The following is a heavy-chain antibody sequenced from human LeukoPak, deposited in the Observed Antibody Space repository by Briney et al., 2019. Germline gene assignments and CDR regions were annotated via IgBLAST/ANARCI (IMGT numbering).Heavy chain of an antibody. Sequence: PGGSLRLSCAVSGFTFSSYAMSWVRQAPGKGLEWVSAISGSGGSTYYADSVKGRFTISRDNSRNSLHLQMNSLRVEDTAFYYCVKDSNYDFWSGYYKGFDNWGQGTLVTVSS. D-gene: IGHD3-3*01. CDR1: GFTFSSYA. CDR3: VKDSNYDFWSGYYKGFDN. J-gene: IGHJ4*02. CDR2: ISGSGGST. V-gene: IGHV3-23*01.